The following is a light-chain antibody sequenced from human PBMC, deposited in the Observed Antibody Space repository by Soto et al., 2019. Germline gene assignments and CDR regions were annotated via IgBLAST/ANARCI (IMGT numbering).Light chain of an antibody. CDR3: QQLNSYPIT. J-gene: IGKJ5*01. CDR1: QSVSSSY. V-gene: IGKV3-20*01. Sequence: EIVLTQSPGTLSLSPGERATLSCRASQSVSSSYLAWYQQKPGQAPRLLIYGASSRATGIPARFSGSGSGTEFTLTISSLQPEDFATYYCQQLNSYPITFGQGTRLEIK. CDR2: GAS.